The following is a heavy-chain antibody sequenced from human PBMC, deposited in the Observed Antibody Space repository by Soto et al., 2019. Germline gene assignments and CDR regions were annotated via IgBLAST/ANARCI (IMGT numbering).Heavy chain of an antibody. CDR1: GCSISCGGYS. CDR3: ARVPDY. Sequence: QLQLQESGSGLVKPSQTLSLTCAVSGCSISCGGYSWSWIRQPPGKGLEWIAYVYDSGSIYYNPSLKRRVTRSVDRSKNPFSLKLSSVTAADTAVYYCARVPDYWGQGTLVTVSS. CDR2: VYDSGSI. J-gene: IGHJ4*02. V-gene: IGHV4-30-2*01.